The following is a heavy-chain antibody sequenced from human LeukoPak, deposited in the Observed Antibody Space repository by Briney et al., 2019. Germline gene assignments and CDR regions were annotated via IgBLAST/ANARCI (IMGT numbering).Heavy chain of an antibody. J-gene: IGHJ4*02. V-gene: IGHV4-59*01. Sequence: PSETLSLTCTVSGGSISNYYWNWIRQPPGKGLEWIGYIYYSGTTNYNPSLKSRVSMSVDTSKNQFSLKLSSVTAADTAVYYCARGLTVADFDYWGQGTLVTVSS. D-gene: IGHD2-15*01. CDR1: GGSISNYY. CDR2: IYYSGTT. CDR3: ARGLTVADFDY.